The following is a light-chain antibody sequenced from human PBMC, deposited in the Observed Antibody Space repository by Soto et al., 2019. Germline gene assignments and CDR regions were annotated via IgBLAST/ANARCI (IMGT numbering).Light chain of an antibody. J-gene: IGKJ1*01. V-gene: IGKV1-5*03. Sequence: KMTQFPSTLSASVGDRVTITCRASQNIDIWLAWYQQKPAKVPKLLIYEASTLESGIPSRFSASGSGTEFTLTISSLQPDDFATYYCQQYDNYSPTFGQGTKVEIK. CDR2: EAS. CDR1: QNIDIW. CDR3: QQYDNYSPT.